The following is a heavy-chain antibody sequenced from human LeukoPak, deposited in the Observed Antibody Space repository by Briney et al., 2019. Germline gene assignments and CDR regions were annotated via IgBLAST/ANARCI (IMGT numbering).Heavy chain of an antibody. CDR1: GGSISSSSYY. V-gene: IGHV4-39*01. Sequence: SETLSLTCTVSGGSISSSSYYWGWIRQPPGKGLGWIGSIYYSGSTYYNPSLKSRVTISVDTSKNQFSLKLSSVTAADTAVYYCARGHPPQLAPFDYWGQGTLVTVSS. CDR2: IYYSGST. J-gene: IGHJ4*02. D-gene: IGHD6-6*01. CDR3: ARGHPPQLAPFDY.